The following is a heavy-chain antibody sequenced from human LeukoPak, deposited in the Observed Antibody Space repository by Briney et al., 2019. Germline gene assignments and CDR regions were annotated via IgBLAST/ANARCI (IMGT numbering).Heavy chain of an antibody. D-gene: IGHD1-26*01. CDR2: IWYDGSNK. CDR1: GFTFSSYG. Sequence: GGSLRLSCAASGFTFSSYGMHWVRQAPDKGLEWVAVIWYDGSNKYYADSVKGRFTISRDNSKNTLYLQMNSLRAEDTAVYYCARDGRQSASRGPLVYWGQGTLVTVSS. CDR3: ARDGRQSASRGPLVY. V-gene: IGHV3-33*01. J-gene: IGHJ4*02.